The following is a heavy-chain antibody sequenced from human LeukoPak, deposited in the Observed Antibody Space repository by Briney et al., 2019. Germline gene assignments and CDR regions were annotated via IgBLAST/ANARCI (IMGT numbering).Heavy chain of an antibody. D-gene: IGHD6-19*01. J-gene: IGHJ4*02. CDR3: ARVGYSSGWYRPPD. CDR1: GGSISSSSYY. CDR2: IYYSGST. V-gene: IGHV4-39*01. Sequence: SETLSLTCTVSGGSISSSSYYWGWIRQPPGKGLEWIGSIYYSGSTYYNPSLKSRVTISVDTSKNQFSLKLSSVTAADTAVYYCARVGYSSGWYRPPDWGQGTLATVSS.